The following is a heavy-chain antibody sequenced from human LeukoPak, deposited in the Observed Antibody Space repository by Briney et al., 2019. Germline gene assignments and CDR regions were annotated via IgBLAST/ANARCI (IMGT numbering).Heavy chain of an antibody. J-gene: IGHJ5*02. CDR2: ISSSSSYI. CDR3: ASIYGSGSYLARP. Sequence: SGGSLRLSCAASGFTFSSYGMHWVRQAPGKGLEWVSSISSSSSYIYYADSVKGRFTISRDNAKNSLYLQMNSLRAEDTAVYYCASIYGSGSYLARPWGQGTLVTVSS. V-gene: IGHV3-21*01. D-gene: IGHD3-10*01. CDR1: GFTFSSYG.